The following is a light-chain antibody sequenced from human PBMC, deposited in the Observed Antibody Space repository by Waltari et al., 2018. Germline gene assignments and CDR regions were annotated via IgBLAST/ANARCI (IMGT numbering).Light chain of an antibody. Sequence: QSVLTQPPSASGTPGQRVTISCSGSSSNIGSNTVNWYQQLPGTAPKLIICSTNPRPSWVPARFSGSRSGTSAALAISGLQSEDEADYYCAAWDDSLNGWVFGGGTKLTVL. CDR2: STN. V-gene: IGLV1-44*01. J-gene: IGLJ3*02. CDR3: AAWDDSLNGWV. CDR1: SSNIGSNT.